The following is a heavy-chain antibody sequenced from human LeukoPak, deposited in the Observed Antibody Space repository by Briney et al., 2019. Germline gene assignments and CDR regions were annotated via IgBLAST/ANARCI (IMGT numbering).Heavy chain of an antibody. CDR3: ARGSGSYSYEDY. V-gene: IGHV4-34*01. J-gene: IGHJ4*02. CDR1: GGSFSGYY. CDR2: IRHSGST. Sequence: PSETLSLTCAVYGGSFSGYYWSWIRQPPGTGLEWIGEIRHSGSTNYNPSLKSRVTISVDTSKNQFSLKLSSVTAADTAVYYCARGSGSYSYEDYWGQGTLVTVSS. D-gene: IGHD1-26*01.